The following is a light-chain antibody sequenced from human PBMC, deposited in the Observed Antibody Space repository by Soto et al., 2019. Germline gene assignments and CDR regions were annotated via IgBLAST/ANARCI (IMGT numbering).Light chain of an antibody. CDR3: QQTYSIPRT. J-gene: IGKJ2*01. Sequence: EIVLTQSPATLSLSPGERATLSCRASQSVSSYLAWYHQKPGQAPRLLIYDASNRATGIPARFSGSGSGTDFTLTIGRQEAEDFATYDCQQTYSIPRTVGQGTKLDIK. V-gene: IGKV3-11*01. CDR1: QSVSSY. CDR2: DAS.